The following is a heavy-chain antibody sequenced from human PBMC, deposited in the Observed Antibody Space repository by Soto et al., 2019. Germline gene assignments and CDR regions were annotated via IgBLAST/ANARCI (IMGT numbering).Heavy chain of an antibody. V-gene: IGHV1-69*04. D-gene: IGHD3-10*01. J-gene: IGHJ4*02. CDR2: VNPILSMS. Sequence: QVQLVQSGAEVKRPGSSVKVSCKASGDTFNFYSINWVRQAPGLGLEWMGRVNPILSMSNYAQRFQGRVTMTADKSTSTAYMGLSRLRSEDTAIYYCATSYGSGYRAFDFWGQGALVTVSS. CDR1: GDTFNFYS. CDR3: ATSYGSGYRAFDF.